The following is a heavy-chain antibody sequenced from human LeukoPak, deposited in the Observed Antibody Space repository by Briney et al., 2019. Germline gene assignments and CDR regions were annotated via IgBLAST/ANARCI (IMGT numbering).Heavy chain of an antibody. Sequence: ASVKVSCKASGGTFSSYAISWVRQAPGQGLEWMGRIIPILGIANYAQKFQGGVTITADKSTSTAYMELSSLRSEDTAVYYCARWFTSGRGFFDYWGQGILVTVSS. CDR2: IIPILGIA. D-gene: IGHD6-19*01. CDR3: ARWFTSGRGFFDY. CDR1: GGTFSSYA. V-gene: IGHV1-69*04. J-gene: IGHJ4*02.